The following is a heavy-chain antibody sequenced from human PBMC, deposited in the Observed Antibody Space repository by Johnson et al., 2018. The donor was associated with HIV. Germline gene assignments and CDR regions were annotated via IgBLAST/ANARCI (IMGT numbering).Heavy chain of an antibody. CDR1: GFTFSSYW. CDR3: AKDLRQVAVNDVFDI. J-gene: IGHJ3*02. CDR2: IYSGGIT. V-gene: IGHV3-66*01. D-gene: IGHD6-19*01. Sequence: VQLVESGGGVVQPGRSLRLSCAASGFTFSSYWMSWVRQAPGKGLEWVSIIYSGGITYYAESVMGRFTISRDKSENTVYLQMNRLRAEDTAVYFCAKDLRQVAVNDVFDIWGQGTVVSVSS.